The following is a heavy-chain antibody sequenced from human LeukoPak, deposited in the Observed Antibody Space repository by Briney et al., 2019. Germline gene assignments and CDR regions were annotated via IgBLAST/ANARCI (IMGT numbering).Heavy chain of an antibody. CDR3: ARDLYGYYVPIGNY. Sequence: GGSLRLSHAASGFTFSSYSMNWVRQAPGKGLEWVSSISSSSSYIYYADSVKGRFTISRDNAKNSLYLQMHSLRAEDTAVYYCARDLYGYYVPIGNYWGQGTLVTVSS. V-gene: IGHV3-21*01. J-gene: IGHJ4*02. CDR2: ISSSSSYI. CDR1: GFTFSSYS. D-gene: IGHD4-17*01.